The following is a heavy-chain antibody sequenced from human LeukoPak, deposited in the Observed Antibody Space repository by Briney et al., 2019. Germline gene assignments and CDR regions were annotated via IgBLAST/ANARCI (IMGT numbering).Heavy chain of an antibody. CDR2: INQDGSDK. CDR1: GFTFSSYW. CDR3: TRAPYHGDYVSWA. J-gene: IGHJ4*02. D-gene: IGHD4-17*01. Sequence: GGSLRLSCAASGFTFSSYWMTWVRQAPGKGLEWVANINQDGSDKQYVDSVKGRFTISRDNAKKMLYLQMNGLRVDGTAVYYCTRAPYHGDYVSWAWGQGTLVTVSS. V-gene: IGHV3-7*01.